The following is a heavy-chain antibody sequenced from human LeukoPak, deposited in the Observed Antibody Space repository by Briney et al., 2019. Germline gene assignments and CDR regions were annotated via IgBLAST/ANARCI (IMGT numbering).Heavy chain of an antibody. J-gene: IGHJ3*02. CDR2: IYSGGST. V-gene: IGHV3-53*01. CDR1: GFTVSTNY. D-gene: IGHD6-13*01. Sequence: GGSLRLSCAASGFTVSTNYMSWVRQAPGKGLEWVSVIYSGGSTYYADSVRGRFTVSRDNSKNTLYFQMNSLRAEDTAVYYCAKDRGRGEYSKSWYIFDAFDIWGQGTMVTVSS. CDR3: AKDRGRGEYSKSWYIFDAFDI.